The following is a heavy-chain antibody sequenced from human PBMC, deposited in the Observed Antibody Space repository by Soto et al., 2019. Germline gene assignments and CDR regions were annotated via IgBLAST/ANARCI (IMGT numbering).Heavy chain of an antibody. J-gene: IGHJ4*02. Sequence: PXGSLSLTGAVYGGSFSGYYWSWIRQPPGKGLEWIGEINHSGSTNYNPSLKSRVTISVDTSKNQFSLKLSSVTAADTAVYYCARVPYYYDSSGYYPFDYWGQGTLVTVSS. CDR1: GGSFSGYY. D-gene: IGHD3-22*01. CDR3: ARVPYYYDSSGYYPFDY. CDR2: INHSGST. V-gene: IGHV4-34*01.